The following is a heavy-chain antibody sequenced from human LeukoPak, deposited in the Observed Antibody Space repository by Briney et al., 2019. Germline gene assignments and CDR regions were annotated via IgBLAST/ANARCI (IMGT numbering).Heavy chain of an antibody. Sequence: RTSETLSLTCTVSGGSISSSSYYWAWIRQPPGKGLEWIGSIHYSGSTNYNPSLKSRVTISVDTSKNQFSLKLSSVTAADTAVYYCARLRGGVYDSSGYYWTTKYYFDYWGQGTLVTVSS. J-gene: IGHJ4*02. V-gene: IGHV4-39*07. CDR2: IHYSGST. CDR3: ARLRGGVYDSSGYYWTTKYYFDY. D-gene: IGHD3-22*01. CDR1: GGSISSSSYY.